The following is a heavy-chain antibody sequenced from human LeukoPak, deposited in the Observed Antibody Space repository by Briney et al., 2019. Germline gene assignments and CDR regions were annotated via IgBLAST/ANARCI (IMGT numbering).Heavy chain of an antibody. CDR3: ARGLRFLEWLFPLDAFDI. J-gene: IGHJ3*02. CDR1: GFTVSSNY. V-gene: IGHV3-53*01. Sequence: PGGSLRLSCAASGFTVSSNYMSWVRQAPGKGLEWVSVIYSGGSTYYADSVKGRFTISRDNAKNSLYLQMNSLRAEDTAVYYCARGLRFLEWLFPLDAFDIWGQGTMVTVSS. CDR2: IYSGGST. D-gene: IGHD3-3*01.